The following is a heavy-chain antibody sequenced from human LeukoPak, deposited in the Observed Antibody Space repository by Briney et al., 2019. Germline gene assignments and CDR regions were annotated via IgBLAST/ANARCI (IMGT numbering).Heavy chain of an antibody. V-gene: IGHV3-74*01. CDR2: INSDGSST. D-gene: IGHD5-12*01. Sequence: GGSLRLACAASGFTLSSYWMHWVRQAPGKGLVWVSRINSDGSSTSYADSVKGRFTISRDNAKNTLYLQMNSLRAEDTAVYYCAGGSGYVDAFDIWGQGTMVTVSS. CDR3: AGGSGYVDAFDI. CDR1: GFTLSSYW. J-gene: IGHJ3*02.